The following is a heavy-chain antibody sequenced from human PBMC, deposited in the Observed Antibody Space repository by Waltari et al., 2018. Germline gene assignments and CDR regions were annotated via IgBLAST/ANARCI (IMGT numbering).Heavy chain of an antibody. V-gene: IGHV1-3*04. CDR2: INTGYGNT. D-gene: IGHD1-1*01. Sequence: QVQLVQSGAEVKGPGASVKVSCKASGYLFSSRAMHWVLQAPGQRREWMGWINTGYGNTKYSKKFQGRVIFTRDTSASTAYMDLSGLTSDDTAVYYCARDPGGWNVDYWGQGTHVTVSS. CDR1: GYLFSSRA. CDR3: ARDPGGWNVDY. J-gene: IGHJ4*02.